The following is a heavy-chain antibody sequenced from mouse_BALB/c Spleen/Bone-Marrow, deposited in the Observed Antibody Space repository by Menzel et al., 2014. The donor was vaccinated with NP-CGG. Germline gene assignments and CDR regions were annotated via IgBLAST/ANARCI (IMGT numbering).Heavy chain of an antibody. D-gene: IGHD2-3*01. CDR3: ARLGYYGGFAY. CDR1: GFDFSRYW. CDR2: INPDSTTI. J-gene: IGHJ3*01. Sequence: DVKLVESGGGLVQPGGSLKLSCAASGFDFSRYWMGWVRQAPGKGLGWIGEINPDSTTINYTPSLKYKFIISRDNAKNKLFLQMSNVRSEDTALYYCARLGYYGGFAYWGQGTLVTVSA. V-gene: IGHV4-1*02.